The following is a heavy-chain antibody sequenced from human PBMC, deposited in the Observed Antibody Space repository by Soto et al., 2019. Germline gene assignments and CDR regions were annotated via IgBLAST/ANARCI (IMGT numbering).Heavy chain of an antibody. Sequence: GGSLRLSCAASGFTVSNKYMSWVRQAPGKGLEWVSLIYTDGSTSYADPVRGRFIISRDNSKNTLFLQMNSLRVEDTAMYYCARDADVLTGSDVFDIWGQGTMVTVSS. D-gene: IGHD3-9*01. CDR3: ARDADVLTGSDVFDI. CDR1: GFTVSNKY. J-gene: IGHJ3*02. V-gene: IGHV3-53*01. CDR2: IYTDGST.